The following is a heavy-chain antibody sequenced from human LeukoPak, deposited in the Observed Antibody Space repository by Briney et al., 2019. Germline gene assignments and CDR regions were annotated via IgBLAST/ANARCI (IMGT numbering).Heavy chain of an antibody. CDR1: GFTFSSYA. Sequence: PGGSLRLSCAASGFTFSSYAMSWVRQTPGKGLEWVSTISGSGGSSYYADSVKGRFTISRDNSKKTLYLQMNSLRAEDTALYSCAKSSPELDPWGQGTLVTVSS. CDR2: ISGSGGSS. V-gene: IGHV3-23*01. CDR3: AKSSPELDP. J-gene: IGHJ5*02.